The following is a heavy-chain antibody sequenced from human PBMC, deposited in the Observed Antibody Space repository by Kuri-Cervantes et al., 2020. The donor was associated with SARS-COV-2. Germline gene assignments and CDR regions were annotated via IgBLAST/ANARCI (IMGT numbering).Heavy chain of an antibody. D-gene: IGHD3-16*01. CDR1: GFSLSTSGMR. CDR3: ASLYDYVWGSYDY. Sequence: SGPTLVKPTQTLTLTCTFSGFSLSTSGMRVSWIRQPPGKGLEWIGYIYYSGSTNYNPSLKSRVTISVDTSKNQFSLKLSSVTAADTAVYYCASLYDYVWGSYDYWGQGTLVTVYS. V-gene: IGHV4-61*08. J-gene: IGHJ4*02. CDR2: IYYSGST.